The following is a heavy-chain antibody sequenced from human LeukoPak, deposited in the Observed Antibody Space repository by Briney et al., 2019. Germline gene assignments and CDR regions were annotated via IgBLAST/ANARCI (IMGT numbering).Heavy chain of an antibody. CDR2: INPNSGGT. J-gene: IGHJ6*02. CDR3: ARETITIFGVVIIAYGMDV. V-gene: IGHV1-2*02. CDR1: GYTFTGYY. D-gene: IGHD3-3*01. Sequence: ASVKVSCRASGYTFTGYYMHWVRQAPGQGLEWMGWINPNSGGTNYAQKFQGRVTMTRDTSISTAYMELSRPRSDDTAVYYCARETITIFGVVIIAYGMDVWGQGTTVTVSS.